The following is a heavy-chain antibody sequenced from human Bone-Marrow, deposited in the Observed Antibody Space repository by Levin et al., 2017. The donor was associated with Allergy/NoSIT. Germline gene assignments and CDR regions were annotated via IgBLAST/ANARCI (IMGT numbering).Heavy chain of an antibody. CDR1: GFTFSSYA. D-gene: IGHD2-8*01. V-gene: IGHV3-23*01. J-gene: IGHJ4*02. CDR2: ISGSGGST. CDR3: AKDRKALNGFDY. Sequence: GGSLRLSCAASGFTFSSYAMSWVRQAPGKGLEWVSYISGSGGSTDYADSVKGRFTISRDNSKNTLYLQINSLRGEDTAFYHCAKDRKALNGFDYWGQGTLVTVSS.